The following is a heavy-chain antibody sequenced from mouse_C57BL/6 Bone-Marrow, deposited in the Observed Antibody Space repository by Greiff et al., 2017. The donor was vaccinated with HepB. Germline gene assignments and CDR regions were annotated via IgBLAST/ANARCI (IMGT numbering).Heavy chain of an antibody. CDR3: ARVETAQAWFAY. V-gene: IGHV7-3*01. CDR2: IRNKANGYTT. Sequence: EVKLVESGGGLVQPGGSLSLSCAASGFTFTDYYMSWVRQPPGKALEWLGFIRNKANGYTTEYSASVKGRFTISRDNTQSILYLQMHALRAEDSAAYYCARVETAQAWFAYWGQGTLVTVSA. J-gene: IGHJ3*01. CDR1: GFTFTDYY. D-gene: IGHD3-2*02.